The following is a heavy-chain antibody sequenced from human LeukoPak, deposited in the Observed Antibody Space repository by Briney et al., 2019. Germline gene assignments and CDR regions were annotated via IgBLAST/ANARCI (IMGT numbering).Heavy chain of an antibody. V-gene: IGHV4-34*01. CDR3: ARVPKIASRPCDQ. J-gene: IGHJ4*02. CDR2: INHSGDT. D-gene: IGHD6-6*01. Sequence: SETLSLTCAVYGASFSDYYWTWIRQSPGKGPEWIGEINHSGDTNYNPSLKSRVTIIVDTPKKQFSLKLSTVTAADTAVYYCARVPKIASRPCDQWGKGTLVTVSS. CDR1: GASFSDYY.